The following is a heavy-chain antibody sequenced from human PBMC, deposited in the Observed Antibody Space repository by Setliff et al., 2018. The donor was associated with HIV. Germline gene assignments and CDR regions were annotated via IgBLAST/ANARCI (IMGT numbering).Heavy chain of an antibody. CDR3: ARHGDSSGWYGAVYYGIDA. D-gene: IGHD6-19*01. V-gene: IGHV4-34*01. J-gene: IGHJ6*02. CDR2: INPTVNT. Sequence: SETLSLTCAVSGGSLSGYYWTWIRQPPGKGLEWIGEINPTVNTNYNPSLKRRVIISVDTSKNQFSLKVNSVTAADTAVYYCARHGDSSGWYGAVYYGIDAWGQGTTVTVSS. CDR1: GGSLSGYY.